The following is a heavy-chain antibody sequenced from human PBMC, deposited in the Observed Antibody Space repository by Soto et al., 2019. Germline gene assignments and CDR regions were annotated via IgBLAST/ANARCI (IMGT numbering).Heavy chain of an antibody. V-gene: IGHV4-4*02. CDR1: GASISTTYW. CDR2: IHHSGRT. Sequence: QVQLQESGPGLVKPSGTLSLTCAVSGASISTTYWWSWVRQPPGKGLEWIGEIHHSGRTNYNPSLKSRVTISLDNSKTQFSLKLSSVTAADTAVYYCARALLKSLDYWGQGTLVTVSS. D-gene: IGHD3-9*01. J-gene: IGHJ4*02. CDR3: ARALLKSLDY.